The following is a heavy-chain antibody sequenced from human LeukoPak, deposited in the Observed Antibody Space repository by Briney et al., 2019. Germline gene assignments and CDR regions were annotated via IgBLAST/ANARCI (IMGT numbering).Heavy chain of an antibody. CDR3: ATFPKYSSSSMN. CDR1: GFTFSSYG. V-gene: IGHV3-30*02. Sequence: PGGSLRLSCAASGFTFSSYGMHWVRQAPGKGLEWVAFIRYDGSNKYYADSVKGRFAISRDNSKNTLYLQMNSLRAEDTAVYYCATFPKYSSSSMNWGQGTLVTVSS. CDR2: IRYDGSNK. J-gene: IGHJ4*02. D-gene: IGHD6-6*01.